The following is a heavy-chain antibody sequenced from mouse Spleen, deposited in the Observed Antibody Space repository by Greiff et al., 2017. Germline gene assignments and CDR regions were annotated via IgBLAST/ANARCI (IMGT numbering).Heavy chain of an antibody. Sequence: EVQGVESGGGLVKPGGSLKLSCAASGFTFSSYAMSWVRQTPEKRLEWVATISDGGSYTYYPDNVKGRFTISRDNAKNNLYLQMSHLKSEDTAMYYCAREDLTTVVAYYAMDYWGQGTSVTVSS. CDR1: GFTFSSYA. CDR3: AREDLTTVVAYYAMDY. V-gene: IGHV5-4*01. J-gene: IGHJ4*01. D-gene: IGHD1-1*01. CDR2: ISDGGSYT.